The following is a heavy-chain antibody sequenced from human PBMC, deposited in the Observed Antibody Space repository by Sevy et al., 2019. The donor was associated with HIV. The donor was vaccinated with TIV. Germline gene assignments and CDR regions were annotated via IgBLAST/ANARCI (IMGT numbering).Heavy chain of an antibody. Sequence: GGSLRLSCAASGFTFSSYSMNWVRQAPGKGLEWVSSISSSSYIYYADSVKGRFTISRDNAKNSLYLQMNSLRAEDTAVYYCARDGVDTAMVTGLADYWGQGTLVTVSS. D-gene: IGHD5-18*01. CDR2: ISSSSYI. J-gene: IGHJ4*02. CDR1: GFTFSSYS. V-gene: IGHV3-21*01. CDR3: ARDGVDTAMVTGLADY.